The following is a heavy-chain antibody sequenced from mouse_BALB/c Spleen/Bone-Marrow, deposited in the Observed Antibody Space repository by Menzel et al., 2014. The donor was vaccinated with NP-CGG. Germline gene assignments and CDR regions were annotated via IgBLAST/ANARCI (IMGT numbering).Heavy chain of an antibody. D-gene: IGHD1-1*02. Sequence: EVQLQQSGGGLVQPGGSLRLSCATSGFTFTDYYMNWVRQPPGKALEWLGFIRNKANGYTTEYSASVKGRFTISRDNSQSILYLQMNTLRAEDSATYYCARDKGGILFDYWGQGTTLTVSS. CDR1: GFTFTDYY. CDR3: ARDKGGILFDY. V-gene: IGHV7-3*02. J-gene: IGHJ2*01. CDR2: IRNKANGYTT.